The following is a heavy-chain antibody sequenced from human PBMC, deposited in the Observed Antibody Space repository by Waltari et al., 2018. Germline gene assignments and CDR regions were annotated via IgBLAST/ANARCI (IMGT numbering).Heavy chain of an antibody. V-gene: IGHV4-30-2*01. CDR2: IYHSGST. Sequence: QLQLQESGSGLVKPSQTLSLTCAVSGGSISSGGYSWSWIRQPPGKGLEWIGYIYHSGSTYYNPSLKSRVTISVDRSKNQFSLKLSSVTAADTAVYYCTTSRSGYDYVFDYWGQGTLVTVSS. CDR3: TTSRSGYDYVFDY. CDR1: GGSISSGGYS. J-gene: IGHJ4*02. D-gene: IGHD5-12*01.